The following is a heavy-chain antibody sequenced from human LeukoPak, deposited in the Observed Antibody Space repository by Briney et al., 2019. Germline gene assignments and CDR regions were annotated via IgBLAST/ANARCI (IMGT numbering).Heavy chain of an antibody. J-gene: IGHJ4*02. Sequence: GGSLRLSCAASGFTFSSYWMHWVRQAPGEGLVWVSRINSDGSSTSYADSVKGRFTISRDNAKNTLYLQMNSLRAEDTAVYYCARDGGSSSWTYYFDYWGQGTLVTVSS. D-gene: IGHD6-13*01. V-gene: IGHV3-74*01. CDR2: INSDGSST. CDR1: GFTFSSYW. CDR3: ARDGGSSSWTYYFDY.